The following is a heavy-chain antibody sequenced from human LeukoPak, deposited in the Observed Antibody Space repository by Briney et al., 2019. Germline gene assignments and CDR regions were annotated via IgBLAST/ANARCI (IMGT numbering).Heavy chain of an antibody. CDR3: ARGTYWSPLDFDY. V-gene: IGHV3-23*01. D-gene: IGHD1-1*01. CDR2: ISGNAGST. Sequence: GGSLRLSCAASGFPFSRYAMSWVRQPPGKGLEWVSVISGNAGSTYYADSVKGRFTISRDNSKNTLFLQMNSLRVEDTAVYYCARGTYWSPLDFDYWGQGSLVTVSS. CDR1: GFPFSRYA. J-gene: IGHJ4*02.